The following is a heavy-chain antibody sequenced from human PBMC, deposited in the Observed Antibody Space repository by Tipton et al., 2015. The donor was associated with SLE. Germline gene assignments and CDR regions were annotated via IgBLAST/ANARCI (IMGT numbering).Heavy chain of an antibody. J-gene: IGHJ3*02. CDR3: ARYMAVYSSYDAFDI. CDR2: IYPDDSDT. CDR1: GYRFTSYW. Sequence: VQLVQSGAEVKKPGESLKISCKGSGYRFTSYWIGWVRQMPGKGLEWMGIIYPDDSDTRYSPSVQGQVTISADKSISTAYLQWSSLKASDTAMYYCARYMAVYSSYDAFDIWGQGTMVTVSS. V-gene: IGHV5-51*03. D-gene: IGHD6-6*01.